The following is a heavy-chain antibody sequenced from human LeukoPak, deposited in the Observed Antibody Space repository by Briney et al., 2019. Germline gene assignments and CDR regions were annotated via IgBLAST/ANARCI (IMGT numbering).Heavy chain of an antibody. V-gene: IGHV3-23*01. J-gene: IGHJ3*02. D-gene: IGHD6-13*01. CDR2: ISGGSENT. CDR3: ANMQLVKGVFEI. Sequence: GGSLRLSCAASGFTFSSFAMSWVRQAPGKGLDWVSSISGGSENTYYADSVKGRFTISRDNSKNTLDLHLNSLTADDTAVYYCANMQLVKGVFEIWGQGARVTVSS. CDR1: GFTFSSFA.